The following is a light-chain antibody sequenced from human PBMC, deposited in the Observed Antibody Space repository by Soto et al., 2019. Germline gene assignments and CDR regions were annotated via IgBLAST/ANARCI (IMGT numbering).Light chain of an antibody. CDR2: YEI. V-gene: IGLV3-21*04. Sequence: SYELTQPPSVSVAPGKTARMTCGGNNIGSKSVHWYQHKPGQAPVLVIYYEIDRPSGIPERFSGSNSGNTATLTITRVDAGDEADYYCHVWDSDSNHPVFGGGTKLTV. CDR3: HVWDSDSNHPV. J-gene: IGLJ2*01. CDR1: NIGSKS.